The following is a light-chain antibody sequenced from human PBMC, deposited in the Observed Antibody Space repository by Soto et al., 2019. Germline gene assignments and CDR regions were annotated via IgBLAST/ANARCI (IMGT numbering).Light chain of an antibody. CDR2: GAS. CDR3: QQYNNWPPDRT. Sequence: EIVMTQSPATLSVSPGERATLSCRASQSVGSNLAWYQQKPGQAPRLLIYGASTRATGIPARFSGSGSGTEFTLTISSLQSEDVAIYFCQQYNNWPPDRTFVQGTKVEIK. J-gene: IGKJ1*01. V-gene: IGKV3-15*01. CDR1: QSVGSN.